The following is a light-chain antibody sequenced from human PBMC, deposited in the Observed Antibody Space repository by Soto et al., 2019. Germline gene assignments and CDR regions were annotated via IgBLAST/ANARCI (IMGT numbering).Light chain of an antibody. CDR3: CSYTSSITYV. Sequence: SALNQPASVSGSPGQSITISCTGTSSYVGGYNYVSCYQQHPGKAPKLMISEVSYRPSGVSDRFSGSKSGNTASLTISGLQAEDESVYYCCSYTSSITYVFGTGTKVTVL. J-gene: IGLJ1*01. CDR1: SSYVGGYNY. V-gene: IGLV2-14*01. CDR2: EVS.